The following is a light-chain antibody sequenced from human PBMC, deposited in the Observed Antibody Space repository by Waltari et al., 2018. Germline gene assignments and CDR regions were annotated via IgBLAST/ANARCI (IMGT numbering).Light chain of an antibody. J-gene: IGLJ3*02. Sequence: QVVLTQSPSASASLGASVKLICTLSSWHSSYAITWPQQEPEKGPRYLMKLKSDGSHTKGDGIPDRFSGSSSGAERYLTISSLQPEDEADYYCQTWGSDIGVVFGGGTKLTVL. CDR1: SWHSSYA. CDR3: QTWGSDIGVV. CDR2: LKSDGSH. V-gene: IGLV4-69*01.